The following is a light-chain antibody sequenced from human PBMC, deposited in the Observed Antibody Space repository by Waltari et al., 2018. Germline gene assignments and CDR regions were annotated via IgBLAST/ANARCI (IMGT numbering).Light chain of an antibody. CDR2: DAS. J-gene: IGKJ2*01. Sequence: EIVLTQSPATLSLSPGERATLSCRASQSVSSYLAWYQQKPGQAPRLLIYDASNRATGIPARFSGSGPGTDFTLTISSLEPEDFAVYYCQQRSNWPPMYTFGQGTKLEIK. CDR3: QQRSNWPPMYT. V-gene: IGKV3D-11*02. CDR1: QSVSSY.